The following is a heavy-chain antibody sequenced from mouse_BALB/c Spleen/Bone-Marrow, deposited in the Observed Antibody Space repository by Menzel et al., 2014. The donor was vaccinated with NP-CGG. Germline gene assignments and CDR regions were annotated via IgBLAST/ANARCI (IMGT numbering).Heavy chain of an antibody. D-gene: IGHD2-3*01. CDR3: ASCGYYGWLAY. CDR1: GFELSRYW. CDR2: INPNSRTI. J-gene: IGHJ3*01. Sequence: EVMLVESGGGLVQPGGSLKLSCTASGFELSRYWMSWVRQAPGKGLEWIGEINPNSRTINYTPSLKERFIISRDNAKNTLYLQMGKVRSEDTALYFCASCGYYGWLAYWGQGTLVTVSA. V-gene: IGHV4-1*02.